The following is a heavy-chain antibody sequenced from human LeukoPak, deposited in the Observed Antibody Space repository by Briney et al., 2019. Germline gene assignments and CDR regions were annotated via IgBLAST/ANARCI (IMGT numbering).Heavy chain of an antibody. V-gene: IGHV4-30-4*08. CDR2: IYYNRNT. CDR1: GGSISSGDYH. D-gene: IGHD4-11*01. CDR3: GRVPVAYRNPYFDS. J-gene: IGHJ4*02. Sequence: SETLSLTCTVSGGSISSGDYHWSWIRQPPGKGLEWIGYIYYNRNTYYHPSLKSRVTISIDTSKNQFSLKLTSVTAADTAVYYCGRVPVAYRNPYFDSWGQGTLVTVSS.